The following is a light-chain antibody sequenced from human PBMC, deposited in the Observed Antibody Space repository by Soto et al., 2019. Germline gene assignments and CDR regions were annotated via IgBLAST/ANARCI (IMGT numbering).Light chain of an antibody. Sequence: EIVLTQSPATLSLSPGERATLSCRASQRISGYLGWYQQKPGQAPRLLIYADSNRATGIPARFSGSGSGRDFTLTISSLEPADFSVYYCQQRYNWPITFGQGTRLEIK. V-gene: IGKV3-11*02. CDR2: ADS. J-gene: IGKJ5*01. CDR1: QRISGY. CDR3: QQRYNWPIT.